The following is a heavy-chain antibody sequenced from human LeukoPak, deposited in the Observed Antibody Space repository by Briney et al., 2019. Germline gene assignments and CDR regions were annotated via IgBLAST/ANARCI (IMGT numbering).Heavy chain of an antibody. Sequence: GESLRLSCAASGFTVRSNYMSWARQAPGKGLEWVSVISSGGSTYCADSVKGRFTISRDSSKNTLYLQMKSLRAEDTALYYCSRDRMGTKSFDYWGQGTLVTVSS. J-gene: IGHJ4*02. V-gene: IGHV3-66*01. CDR2: ISSGGST. CDR3: SRDRMGTKSFDY. D-gene: IGHD5-24*01. CDR1: GFTVRSNY.